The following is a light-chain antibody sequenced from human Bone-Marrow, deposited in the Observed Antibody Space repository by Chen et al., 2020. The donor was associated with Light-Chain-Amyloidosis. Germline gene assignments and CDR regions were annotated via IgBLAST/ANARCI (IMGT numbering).Light chain of an antibody. CDR1: ALPYKY. CDR3: FSTDSSDNHGGV. Sequence: SYELTQPPSVSVSPGQTARITCSGYALPYKYTYWYQQSSGQAPVLVIYDGNRRPSGIPERFSASSSGTIATLTVSGAQVEDEADYYCFSTDSSDNHGGVFGGGTKLTVL. J-gene: IGLJ3*02. V-gene: IGLV3-10*01. CDR2: DGN.